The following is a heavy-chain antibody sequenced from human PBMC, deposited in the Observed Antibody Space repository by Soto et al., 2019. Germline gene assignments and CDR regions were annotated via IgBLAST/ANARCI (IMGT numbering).Heavy chain of an antibody. V-gene: IGHV3-30*18. CDR2: ISYDGSNK. J-gene: IGHJ6*03. CDR3: AKEGLVVVPAAIPTYYYYMDV. Sequence: GGSLRLSCAASGFTFSSYGMHWVRQAPGKGLEWVAVISYDGSNKYYADSVKGRFTISRDNSKNTLYLQMNSLRAEDTAVYYCAKEGLVVVPAAIPTYYYYMDVWGKGTTVTVSS. D-gene: IGHD2-2*01. CDR1: GFTFSSYG.